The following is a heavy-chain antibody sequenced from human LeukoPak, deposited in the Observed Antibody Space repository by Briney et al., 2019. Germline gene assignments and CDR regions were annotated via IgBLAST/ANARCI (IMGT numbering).Heavy chain of an antibody. CDR2: ITSTSSPI. Sequence: GGSLRLSCAGSGFTFSSCSMTWVRQAPGKGLEWLSYITSTSSPIYYADSVRGRFTISRDNAKNSLYLQMNSLGAEDTAVYYCARMFRPYYYGMGVWGQGTTVTVSS. CDR1: GFTFSSCS. J-gene: IGHJ6*02. D-gene: IGHD3-10*02. V-gene: IGHV3-48*01. CDR3: ARMFRPYYYGMGV.